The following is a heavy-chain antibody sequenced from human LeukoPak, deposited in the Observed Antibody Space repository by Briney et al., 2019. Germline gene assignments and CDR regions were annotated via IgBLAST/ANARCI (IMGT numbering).Heavy chain of an antibody. CDR2: IRSNGETT. Sequence: GGSLRLSCAASGFTFSSIAMTGVRQAPGKGLDWVSTIRSNGETTYNADSVKGRFTISRDNSKKTLYLQLNSLRDEDTAIYYCAKGQELDDGVFDSWGQGTLVTVS. D-gene: IGHD1-1*01. V-gene: IGHV3-23*01. CDR1: GFTFSSIA. J-gene: IGHJ4*02. CDR3: AKGQELDDGVFDS.